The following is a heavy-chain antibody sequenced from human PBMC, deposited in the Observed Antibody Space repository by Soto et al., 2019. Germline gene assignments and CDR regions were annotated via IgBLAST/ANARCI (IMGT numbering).Heavy chain of an antibody. V-gene: IGHV3-23*01. CDR2: ISGSGGST. J-gene: IGHJ3*02. CDR3: AKDTSGSDDAFDI. D-gene: IGHD2-15*01. CDR1: GFTFSSYA. Sequence: GGSLRLSCAASGFTFSSYAMSWVRQAPGKGLAWVSAISGSGGSTYYADSVKGRFTISRDNSKNTLYLQMNSLRAEDTAVYYCAKDTSGSDDAFDIWGQGTMVTVSS.